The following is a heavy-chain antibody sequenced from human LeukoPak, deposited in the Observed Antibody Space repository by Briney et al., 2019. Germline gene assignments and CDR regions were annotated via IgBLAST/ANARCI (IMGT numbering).Heavy chain of an antibody. D-gene: IGHD2-2*01. CDR1: GGSISSYY. J-gene: IGHJ4*02. CDR3: ARSVKYQLLFDY. Sequence: SETLSLTCTVSGGSISSYYWSWIRQPAGKGLEWNGHIYTSGSTNYNPSLKSRVTMSVDTSKNQFSLKLNSVTAADTAVYYCARSVKYQLLFDYWGQGTLVTVSS. CDR2: IYTSGST. V-gene: IGHV4-4*07.